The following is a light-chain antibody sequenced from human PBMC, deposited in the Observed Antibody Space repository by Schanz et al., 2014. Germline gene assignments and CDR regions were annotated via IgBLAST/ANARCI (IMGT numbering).Light chain of an antibody. Sequence: QSALTQPRSVSGSPGQSVTISCAGTSSDVGGHNYVSWYQQHPGKAPKLIIYDVSVRPSGVLDRFSGSKSVNTASLTISGLQAEDEADYYCCSYAGKYTWVFGGGTKLTVL. J-gene: IGLJ3*02. CDR2: DVS. CDR3: CSYAGKYTWV. V-gene: IGLV2-11*01. CDR1: SSDVGGHNY.